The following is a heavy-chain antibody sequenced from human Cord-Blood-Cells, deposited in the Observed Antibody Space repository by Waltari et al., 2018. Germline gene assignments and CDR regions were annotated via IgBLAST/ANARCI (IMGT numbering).Heavy chain of an antibody. CDR2: INPSGST. V-gene: IGHV4-34*01. CDR3: ARGGNARKNAADYFDY. CDR1: GGSFSGYY. J-gene: IGHJ4*02. Sequence: QVRLQQWGAGLLKPSETLSLTCAVYGGSFSGYYWSWIRQPPGKGLGWIGEINPSGSTNYNPSRKRRVTISVDTSQNQFSLKVSSVAAADTAVYYCARGGNARKNAADYFDYWGQGTLVTVSS. D-gene: IGHD6-25*01.